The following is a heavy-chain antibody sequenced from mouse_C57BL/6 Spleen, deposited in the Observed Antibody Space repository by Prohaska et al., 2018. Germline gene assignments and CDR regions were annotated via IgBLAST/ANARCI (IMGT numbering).Heavy chain of an antibody. CDR2: ISSGSSTI. Sequence: YISSGSSTIDYADAVKVRFTISRDNDKNTLFLQMNRLRSKDTDMYYCERLDSSGPFAYWGQGTLVTVSA. V-gene: IGHV5-17*01. D-gene: IGHD3-2*02. J-gene: IGHJ3*01. CDR3: ERLDSSGPFAY.